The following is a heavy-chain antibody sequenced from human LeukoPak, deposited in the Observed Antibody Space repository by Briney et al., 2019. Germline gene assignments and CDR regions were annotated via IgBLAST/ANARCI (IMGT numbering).Heavy chain of an antibody. V-gene: IGHV4-59*01. CDR1: GGSISSYY. J-gene: IGHJ5*02. D-gene: IGHD6-13*01. Sequence: SETLSLTCTVSGGSISSYYWSWIRQPPGKGLEWIGYIYYSGSTNYNPSLKSRVTISIDTSKNQFSLNLSSVTAADTAVYYCARAQQGPYSSSWYNWFDPWGQGTLVTVSS. CDR2: IYYSGST. CDR3: ARAQQGPYSSSWYNWFDP.